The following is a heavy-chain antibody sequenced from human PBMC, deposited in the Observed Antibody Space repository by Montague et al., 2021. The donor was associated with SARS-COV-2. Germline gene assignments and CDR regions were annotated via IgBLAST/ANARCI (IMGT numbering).Heavy chain of an antibody. CDR2: VFASGSGT. CDR3: ARNPTVSGMPATISWYFDL. CDR1: GFTFSAYA. V-gene: IGHV3-23*03. J-gene: IGHJ2*01. Sequence: SLRLSCAASGFTFSAYAMSWVRQAPGKGLEWVSSVFASGSGTYYADSVKGRFTISRDNSKSTLFLQMSSLRAEDTSIYYCARNPTVSGMPATISWYFDLWGRGTLVTASS. D-gene: IGHD1-26*01.